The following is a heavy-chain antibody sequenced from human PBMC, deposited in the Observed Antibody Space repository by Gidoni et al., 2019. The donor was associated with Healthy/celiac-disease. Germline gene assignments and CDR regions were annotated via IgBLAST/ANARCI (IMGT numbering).Heavy chain of an antibody. CDR1: GGSISSSY. CDR3: ARGGIVATIKGYYGMDV. D-gene: IGHD5-12*01. CDR2: IYYSGST. Sequence: QVQLQESGPGLVKPSETLSLTCTVSGGSISSSYWSWIRQPPGKGLEWIGYIYYSGSTNYNPSLKSRVTISVDTSKNQFSLKLSSVTAADTAVYYCARGGIVATIKGYYGMDVWGQGTTVTVSS. J-gene: IGHJ6*02. V-gene: IGHV4-59*01.